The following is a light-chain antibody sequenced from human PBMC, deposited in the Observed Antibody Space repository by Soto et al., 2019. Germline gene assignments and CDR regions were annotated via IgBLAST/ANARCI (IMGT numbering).Light chain of an antibody. CDR3: PQYNNWPPWT. V-gene: IGKV3-15*01. Sequence: EIVMTQSPATLSVSPGERATLSCRASQSVSSNLAWYQQKPGQHPRLLIYGASTTATGIPARFSGSGSGTEFTLIISSLQSEDVAVYYCPQYNNWPPWTFGQGTKVDIK. J-gene: IGKJ1*01. CDR1: QSVSSN. CDR2: GAS.